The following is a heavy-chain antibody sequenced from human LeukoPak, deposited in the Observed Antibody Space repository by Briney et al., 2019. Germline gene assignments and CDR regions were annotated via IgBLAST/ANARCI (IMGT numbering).Heavy chain of an antibody. Sequence: PSETLSLTCTVSGGSISSYYWSWIRQPPGKGLEWIGYIYYSGSTNYNPSLKSRVTISVDTSKNQFSLKLSSVTAADTAVYYCARVKTARLGLDYWGQGTLVTVSS. CDR3: ARVKTARLGLDY. V-gene: IGHV4-59*01. J-gene: IGHJ4*02. CDR1: GGSISSYY. D-gene: IGHD6-6*01. CDR2: IYYSGST.